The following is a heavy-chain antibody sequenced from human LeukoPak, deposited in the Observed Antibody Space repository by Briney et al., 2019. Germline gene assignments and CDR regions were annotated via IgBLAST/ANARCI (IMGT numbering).Heavy chain of an antibody. V-gene: IGHV1-24*01. CDR2: FDPEDGET. Sequence: ASVKVSCKVSGYTLTELSMHWVRQAPGKGLEWRAGFDPEDGETVYAQKFQGRICMTEDTSTDTAYMELSSLRSEDTAVYYCATGSLRLGEFSLGYWGQGTLVTVSS. J-gene: IGHJ4*02. D-gene: IGHD3-16*02. CDR3: ATGSLRLGEFSLGY. CDR1: GYTLTELS.